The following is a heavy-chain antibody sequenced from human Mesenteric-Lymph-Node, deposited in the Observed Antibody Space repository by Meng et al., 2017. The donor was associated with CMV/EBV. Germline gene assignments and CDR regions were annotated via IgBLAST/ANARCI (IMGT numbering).Heavy chain of an antibody. V-gene: IGHV3-30*02. CDR2: IGYDGGNR. Sequence: GESLKISCAASGFTFSSYGMHWVRQAPGKGLEWVAFIGYDGGNRYYADSVKGRFTISRDNSKNTLYLQMNSLRAEDTAVYYCAKDTGFTTYLFDYWGQGTLVTVSS. CDR1: GFTFSSYG. D-gene: IGHD1-14*01. J-gene: IGHJ4*02. CDR3: AKDTGFTTYLFDY.